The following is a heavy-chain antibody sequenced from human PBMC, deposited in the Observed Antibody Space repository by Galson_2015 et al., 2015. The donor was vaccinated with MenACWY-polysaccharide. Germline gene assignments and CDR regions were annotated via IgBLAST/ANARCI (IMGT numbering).Heavy chain of an antibody. CDR2: IRSKADNYAT. CDR1: GFTFSGSL. V-gene: IGHV3-73*01. Sequence: SLRLSCAASGFTFSGSLIHWVRQASGKGLEWVARIRSKADNYATAYAASVKGRFAISRDDSKNTAYLQMNSLKTEDTAIYYCSGAYDITPLGGQGTLVTVSS. CDR3: SGAYDITPL. D-gene: IGHD3-22*01. J-gene: IGHJ4*02.